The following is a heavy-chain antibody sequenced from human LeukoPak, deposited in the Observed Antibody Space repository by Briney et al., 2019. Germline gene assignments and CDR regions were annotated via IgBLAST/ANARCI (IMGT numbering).Heavy chain of an antibody. CDR2: ISSGGGNT. CDR1: GFTFSSYA. V-gene: IGHV3-23*01. D-gene: IGHD2-2*02. J-gene: IGHJ5*02. Sequence: GGSLRLSCAASGFTFSSYAMSWVRQAPGKGLEWVSSISSGGGNTYYADSVKGRFTISRDNAKNSLYLQMNSLRAEDTAVYYCAREEYQLLYSFDPWGQGTLVTVSS. CDR3: AREEYQLLYSFDP.